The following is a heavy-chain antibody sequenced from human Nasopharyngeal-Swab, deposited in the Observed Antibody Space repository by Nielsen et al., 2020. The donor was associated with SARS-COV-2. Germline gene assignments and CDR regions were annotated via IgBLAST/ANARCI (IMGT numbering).Heavy chain of an antibody. CDR1: GYTFTSYG. V-gene: IGHV1-18*01. J-gene: IGHJ4*02. Sequence: ASVKVSCKTSGYTFTSYGISWVRQAPGQGLEWLRSISVHNGYTNYPQKLQGRVTMTTDTSTTTASMELRSLRSADTAVYYCARDSIAFGGPEGDYWGQGTLVTVSS. D-gene: IGHD3-16*01. CDR2: ISVHNGYT. CDR3: ARDSIAFGGPEGDY.